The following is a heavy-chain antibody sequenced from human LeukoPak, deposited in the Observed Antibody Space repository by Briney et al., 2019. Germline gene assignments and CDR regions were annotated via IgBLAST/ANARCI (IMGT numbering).Heavy chain of an antibody. CDR1: VYNFSTYG. J-gene: IGHJ5*01. CDR3: ARDYAPTHFDS. CDR2: ISGYNGAT. V-gene: IGHV1-18*01. D-gene: IGHD3-16*01. Sequence: ASVKVSCKASVYNFSTYGFRWVRQAPGQGLEWLGWISGYNGATEYAQKLQGRVIMTTDTSTSTAHMEGRGLRSEDTATCYTARDYAPTHFDSWGQGTLVTVSS.